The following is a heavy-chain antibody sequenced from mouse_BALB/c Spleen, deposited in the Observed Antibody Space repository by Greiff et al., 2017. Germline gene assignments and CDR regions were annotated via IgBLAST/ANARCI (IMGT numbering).Heavy chain of an antibody. J-gene: IGHJ2*01. Sequence: DVMLVESGGGLVKLGGSLKLSCAASGFTFSSYYMSWVRQTPEKRLELVAAINSNGGSTYYPDTVKGRFTISRDNAKNTLYLQMSSLKSEDTALYYCARHEGFDYWGQGTTLTVSS. V-gene: IGHV5-6-2*01. CDR3: ARHEGFDY. CDR2: INSNGGST. CDR1: GFTFSSYY.